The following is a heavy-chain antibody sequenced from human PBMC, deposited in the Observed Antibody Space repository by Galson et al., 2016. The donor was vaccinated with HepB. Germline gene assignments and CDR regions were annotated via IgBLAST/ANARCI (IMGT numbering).Heavy chain of an antibody. CDR3: ARVPRPTYWMYGMDV. V-gene: IGHV5-51*01. D-gene: IGHD1-1*01. Sequence: QSGAEVKKPGESLKISCKGSGYSFTSYWIGWVRQMPGKGLEWMGIIYPGDSDTRYSPSFQGQVTISADISITTAYLQWSSLKASDTAIYYCARVPRPTYWMYGMDVWGKGTTVTVSS. CDR1: GYSFTSYW. CDR2: IYPGDSDT. J-gene: IGHJ6*04.